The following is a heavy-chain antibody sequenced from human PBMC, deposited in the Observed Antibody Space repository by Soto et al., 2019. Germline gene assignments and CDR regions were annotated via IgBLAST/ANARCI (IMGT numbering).Heavy chain of an antibody. V-gene: IGHV4-34*01. CDR2: INHSGST. J-gene: IGHJ4*02. Sequence: SETLSITCAVYGGSFSGYYWSWIRQPPGKGLEWVGEINHSGSTSYNPSLKSRVTISVDTSKNQFSLKLSSVTAADTAVYYCALVVADELYFDYWGQGTLVTVSA. CDR3: ALVVADELYFDY. D-gene: IGHD1-26*01. CDR1: GGSFSGYY.